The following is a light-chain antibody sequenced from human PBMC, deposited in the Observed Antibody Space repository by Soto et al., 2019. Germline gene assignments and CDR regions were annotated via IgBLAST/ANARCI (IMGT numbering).Light chain of an antibody. CDR1: QSISSY. V-gene: IGKV1-39*01. CDR3: QQSYSTPSIT. CDR2: AAS. Sequence: DIQMTQSPSSLSASVGDRVTITCRASQSISSYLNWYQQKPGQAPKLLIYAASSLQSGVPSRFRGSGSATDFTLNISSLQPEDFATYYCQQSYSTPSITFGQGTRLEIK. J-gene: IGKJ5*01.